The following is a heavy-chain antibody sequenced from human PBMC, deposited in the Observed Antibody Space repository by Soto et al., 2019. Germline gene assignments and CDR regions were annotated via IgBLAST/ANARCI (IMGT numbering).Heavy chain of an antibody. V-gene: IGHV3-23*01. Sequence: GESLKISCAASGFTFSSYAMSWVRQAPGKGLEWVSGLSGSGGTTYYADSVKGRFTISRDNSNNTLYLQMNSLRAEDTAVYYCAKGAPVSSWFDPWGQGTLVTVSS. J-gene: IGHJ5*02. CDR1: GFTFSSYA. CDR3: AKGAPVSSWFDP. CDR2: LSGSGGTT.